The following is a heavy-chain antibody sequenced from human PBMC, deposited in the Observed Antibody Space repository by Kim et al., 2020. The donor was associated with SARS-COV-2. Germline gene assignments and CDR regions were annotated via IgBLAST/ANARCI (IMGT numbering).Heavy chain of an antibody. V-gene: IGHV4-4*02. CDR3: ARDVGVARVWAYFDY. CDR1: GGSISSSNW. J-gene: IGHJ4*02. D-gene: IGHD3-3*01. CDR2: IYHSGST. Sequence: SETLSLTCAVSGGSISSSNWWSWVRQPPGKGLEWIGEIYHSGSTNYNPSLKSRVTISVDKSKNQFSLKLSSVTAADTAVYYCARDVGVARVWAYFDYWGQGTLVTVSS.